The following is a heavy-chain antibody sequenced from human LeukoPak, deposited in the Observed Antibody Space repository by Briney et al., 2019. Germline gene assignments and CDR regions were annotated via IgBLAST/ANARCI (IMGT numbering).Heavy chain of an antibody. CDR3: ASDYYDSSGYCLRY. J-gene: IGHJ4*02. D-gene: IGHD3-22*01. Sequence: GGSLRLSCAASGFTFSSYAMSWVRQAPGKGLEWVSVIYSGGSTYYADSVKGRFTISRDNSKNTLYLQMNSLRAEDTAVYYCASDYYDSSGYCLRYWGQGTLVTVSS. CDR2: IYSGGST. CDR1: GFTFSSYA. V-gene: IGHV3-66*01.